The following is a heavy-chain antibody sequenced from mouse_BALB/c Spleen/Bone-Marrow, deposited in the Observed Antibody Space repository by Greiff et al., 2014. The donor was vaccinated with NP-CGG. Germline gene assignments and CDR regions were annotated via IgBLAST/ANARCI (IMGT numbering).Heavy chain of an antibody. CDR1: GYTFTDYY. V-gene: IGHV1-19*01. D-gene: IGHD2-1*01. CDR2: VNPYNGGT. CDR3: ARFPNYSYAMDY. Sequence: EVKLQESGPELVKPGASVKMSCKASGYTFTDYYMDWVKQSHGESFEWIGRVNPYNGGTSYNQKFKGKATLTVDKSSSTAYMELNSLTSEDSAVYYCARFPNYSYAMDYWGQGTSVTVSS. J-gene: IGHJ4*01.